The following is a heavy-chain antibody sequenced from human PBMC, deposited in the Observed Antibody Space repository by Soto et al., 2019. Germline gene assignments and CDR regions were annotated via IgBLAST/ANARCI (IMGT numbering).Heavy chain of an antibody. CDR2: IYTSGST. Sequence: SETLSLTCTVSGGSISSYYWSWIRQPAGKGLEWIGRIYTSGSTNYNPSLKSRVTMSVDTSKNQFSLKLSSVTAADTAVYYCARVNYDSSGYYSFDYWGHGTLVTVSS. CDR3: ARVNYDSSGYYSFDY. J-gene: IGHJ4*01. D-gene: IGHD3-22*01. CDR1: GGSISSYY. V-gene: IGHV4-4*07.